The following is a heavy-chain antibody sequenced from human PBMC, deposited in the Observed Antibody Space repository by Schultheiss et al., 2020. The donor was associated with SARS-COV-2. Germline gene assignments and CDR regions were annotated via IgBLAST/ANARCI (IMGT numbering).Heavy chain of an antibody. J-gene: IGHJ3*02. CDR2: ISSSSSYI. Sequence: GGSLRLSCAASGFTFDDYAMHWVRQAPGKGLEWVSSISSSSSYIYYGDSVKGRFTISRDNAKNTLYLQMNSLRAEDTAVYYCASHRSGYSYGPDAFDIWGQGTMVTVSS. D-gene: IGHD5-18*01. CDR1: GFTFDDYA. V-gene: IGHV3-21*04. CDR3: ASHRSGYSYGPDAFDI.